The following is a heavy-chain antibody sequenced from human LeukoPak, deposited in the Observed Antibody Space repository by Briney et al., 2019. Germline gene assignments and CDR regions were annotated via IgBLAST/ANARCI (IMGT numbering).Heavy chain of an antibody. CDR2: ISAYNGNT. CDR3: ARQESFRYYYGMDV. J-gene: IGHJ6*02. Sequence: ASVKVSCKASGYTFTSYGISWVRQAPGQGLEWMGWISAYNGNTNYAQKFQGRVTMTRNTSISTAYMELSSLRSEDTAVYYCARQESFRYYYGMDVWGQGTTVTVSS. CDR1: GYTFTSYG. D-gene: IGHD3-10*01. V-gene: IGHV1-18*01.